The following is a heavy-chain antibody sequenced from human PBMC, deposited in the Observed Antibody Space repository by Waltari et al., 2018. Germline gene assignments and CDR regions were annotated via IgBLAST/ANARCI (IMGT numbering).Heavy chain of an antibody. CDR2: IYYSGST. V-gene: IGHV4-59*01. D-gene: IGHD2-15*01. Sequence: QVQLQESGPGLVKPSETLSLTCTVSGGSISSYYWSWIRQPPGKGLEWIGYIYYSGSTNYNPSLKSRVTISVDTSKNQFSLKLSSVTGAETAVYYWAREVVVVAAMGAFDIWGQGTMVTVSS. CDR3: AREVVVVAAMGAFDI. J-gene: IGHJ3*02. CDR1: GGSISSYY.